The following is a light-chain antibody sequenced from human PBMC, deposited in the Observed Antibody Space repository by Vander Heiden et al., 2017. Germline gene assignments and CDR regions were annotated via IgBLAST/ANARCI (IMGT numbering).Light chain of an antibody. CDR3: AAWDDSLNGVV. CDR2: RNN. V-gene: IGLV1-44*01. J-gene: IGLJ2*01. Sequence: QSVLTQPPSASGTPGQRVTISCSGSSSNSGSNTVNWYQPLPGTAPILLIYRNNQRPSGVPDRFSGSKSGTSASLAISGLQSEDEADYYCAAWDDSLNGVVFGGGTKLTVL. CDR1: SSNSGSNT.